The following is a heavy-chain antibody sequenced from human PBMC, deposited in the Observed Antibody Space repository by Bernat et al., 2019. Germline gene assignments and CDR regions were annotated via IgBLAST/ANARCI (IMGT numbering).Heavy chain of an antibody. D-gene: IGHD1-1*01. CDR2: IYSGGST. Sequence: EVQLVESGGGLVQPGGSLRLSCAASGFTVSSNYMSWVRQAPGKGLEWVSVIYSGGSTYYADSVEGRFTISRDNSKNTLYLQMNSLRAEDTAVYYCARQGLEPRGFYYYYYYMDVWGKGTTVTVSS. J-gene: IGHJ6*03. CDR1: GFTVSSNY. V-gene: IGHV3-66*04. CDR3: ARQGLEPRGFYYYYYYMDV.